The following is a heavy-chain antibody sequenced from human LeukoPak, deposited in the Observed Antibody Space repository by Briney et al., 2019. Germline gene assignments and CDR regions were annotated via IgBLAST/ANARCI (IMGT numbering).Heavy chain of an antibody. J-gene: IGHJ4*02. Sequence: GGSLRLSCAASGFTFSSYWMSWVRQAPGKGLEWVANIKQDGSGKYYVDSVKGRFTISRDNAKNSLYLQMNSLRAEDTAVYYCARDRWGMFRLGGDYWGQGTLVTVSS. CDR3: ARDRWGMFRLGGDY. CDR2: IKQDGSGK. V-gene: IGHV3-7*01. D-gene: IGHD3-16*01. CDR1: GFTFSSYW.